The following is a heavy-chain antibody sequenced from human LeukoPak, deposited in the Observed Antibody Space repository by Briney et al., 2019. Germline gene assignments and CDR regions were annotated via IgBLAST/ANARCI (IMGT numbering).Heavy chain of an antibody. CDR2: ISGSGGST. CDR1: GFAFDDFA. V-gene: IGHV3-23*01. Sequence: PGGSLRLSCTTSGFAFDDFAMSWVRQPAGKGLEWVSAISGSGGSTYYADSVKGRFTISRDNSKNTLYLQMNSLRAEDTAVYYCANLLNYYDSSGLGDWGQGTLVTVSS. CDR3: ANLLNYYDSSGLGD. J-gene: IGHJ4*02. D-gene: IGHD3-22*01.